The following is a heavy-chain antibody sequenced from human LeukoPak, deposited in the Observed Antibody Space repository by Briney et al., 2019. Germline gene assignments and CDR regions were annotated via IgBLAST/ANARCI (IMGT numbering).Heavy chain of an antibody. CDR1: GYTFTGYY. CDR2: INPNSGGT. J-gene: IGHJ1*01. V-gene: IGHV1-2*02. Sequence: ASVKVSCKASGYTFTGYYMHWVRQAPGQGLEWMGWINPNSGGTNYAQKFQGRVTMTRDTSISTAYMELSRLRSDDTAVHYCAREDYGDYSVYFQHWGQGTLVTVSS. CDR3: AREDYGDYSVYFQH. D-gene: IGHD4-17*01.